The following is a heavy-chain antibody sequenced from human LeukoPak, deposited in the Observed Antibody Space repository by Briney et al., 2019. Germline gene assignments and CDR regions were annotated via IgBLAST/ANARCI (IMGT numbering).Heavy chain of an antibody. CDR2: ISSSSSYT. J-gene: IGHJ3*02. D-gene: IGHD2-15*01. Sequence: PGGSLRLSCAASGFTFSDYYMSWIRQAPGKGLEWVSYISSSSSYTNYADSVKGRLTISRDNAKNSLYLQMNSLRAEDTAVYYCARDRYCRGGACYDAFDIWGQGTMVTVSS. V-gene: IGHV3-11*06. CDR3: ARDRYCRGGACYDAFDI. CDR1: GFTFSDYY.